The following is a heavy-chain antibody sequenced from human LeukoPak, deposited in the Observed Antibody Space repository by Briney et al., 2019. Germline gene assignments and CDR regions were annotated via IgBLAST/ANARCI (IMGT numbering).Heavy chain of an antibody. D-gene: IGHD3-10*01. CDR2: MNPNSGNT. J-gene: IGHJ4*02. CDR1: GYTFTSYD. V-gene: IGHV1-8*01. CDR3: ARVSASMVRGVIFGRMAQPLNY. Sequence: ASVKVSCKASGYTFTSYDINWVRQATGQGLEWMGWMNPNSGNTGYAQKFQGRVTMTRNTSISTAYMELSSLRSEDTAVYYCARVSASMVRGVIFGRMAQPLNYWGQGTLVTVSS.